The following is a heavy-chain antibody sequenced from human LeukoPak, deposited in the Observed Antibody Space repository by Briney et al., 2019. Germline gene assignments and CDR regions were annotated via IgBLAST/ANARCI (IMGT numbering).Heavy chain of an antibody. J-gene: IGHJ4*02. CDR2: INSDSSLM. CDR1: GFTFEHHG. Sequence: PGGSLRLSCAASGFTFEHHGMAWVRQAPGEGLEWVSSINSDSSLMFYAESVKGRFTISRDNARNSLYLQMNSLRAEDTAVYYCIRDLFDDYSLDYWGQGALVTVSS. D-gene: IGHD3-16*01. V-gene: IGHV3-21*01. CDR3: IRDLFDDYSLDY.